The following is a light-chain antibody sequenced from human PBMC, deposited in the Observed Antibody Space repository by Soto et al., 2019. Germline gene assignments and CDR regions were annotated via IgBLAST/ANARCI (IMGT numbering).Light chain of an antibody. CDR3: QQYGSSPWT. CDR2: GAS. J-gene: IGKJ1*01. V-gene: IGKV3-20*01. Sequence: EIVLTQSPCTLSLSPGERATLSCRASQSVSSSYLAWYQQKPGQAPRLVIYGASSRATGIPDRFSGSGSGTDFTLTISRXEPEDFAVYYCQQYGSSPWTFGQGTKVDIK. CDR1: QSVSSSY.